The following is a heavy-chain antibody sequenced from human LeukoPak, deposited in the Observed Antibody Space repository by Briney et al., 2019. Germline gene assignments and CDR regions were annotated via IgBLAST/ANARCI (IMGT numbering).Heavy chain of an antibody. CDR1: GGSISSGGYY. CDR2: IYYSGST. J-gene: IGHJ6*02. D-gene: IGHD4-11*01. Sequence: PSETLSLTCTVSGGSISSGGYYWSWIRQHPGKGLEWIGYIYYSGSTYYNPSLKSRVTISVDTSKNQFSLKLSSVTAADTAVYYCARVYSNYYYGMDVCGQGTTVTVSS. CDR3: ARVYSNYYYGMDV. V-gene: IGHV4-31*03.